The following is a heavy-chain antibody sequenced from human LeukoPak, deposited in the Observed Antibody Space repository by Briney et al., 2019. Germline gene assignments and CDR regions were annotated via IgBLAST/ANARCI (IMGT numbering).Heavy chain of an antibody. CDR2: IKSKTDGGTT. D-gene: IGHD3-22*01. Sequence: GGSLRLSCAASGXTFSNAWMSWVRQAPGKGLEWVGRIKSKTDGGTTDYAAPVKGRFTISRDDSKNTLYLQINSLKTEDTAVYYCTTDPTTWESSVHWGQGSLVTVSS. V-gene: IGHV3-15*01. CDR1: GXTFSNAW. J-gene: IGHJ4*02. CDR3: TTDPTTWESSVH.